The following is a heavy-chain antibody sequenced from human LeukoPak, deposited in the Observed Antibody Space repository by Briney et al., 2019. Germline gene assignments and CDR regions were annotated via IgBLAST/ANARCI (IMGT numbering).Heavy chain of an antibody. CDR3: AREVESNSFDY. CDR1: GFTFTHYG. J-gene: IGHJ4*02. CDR2: LISSGAST. D-gene: IGHD3-3*01. Sequence: GGSLRLSCAASGFTFTHYGINWVRQAPGEGLGWVSGLISSGASTYYADSVKGRFTVSRDNAKNSLYLQMNSLRAEDTAVYYCAREVESNSFDYWGQGTLDTVSS. V-gene: IGHV3-23*01.